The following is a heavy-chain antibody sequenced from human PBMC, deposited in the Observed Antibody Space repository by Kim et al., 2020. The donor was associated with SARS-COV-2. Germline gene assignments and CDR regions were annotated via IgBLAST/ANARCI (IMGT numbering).Heavy chain of an antibody. CDR1: GDSISSSFKY. J-gene: IGHJ4*02. CDR3: ARLPHDSSGYVDC. Sequence: SETLSLTCTVSGDSISSSFKYWGWIRQPPGKGLEWIGSVYHSGTTYDSPSLKSRVTVSVDTSKNEFSLKVTSVTAADTAVYFCARLPHDSSGYVDCWGQGILVTVSS. CDR2: VYHSGTT. V-gene: IGHV4-39*01. D-gene: IGHD3-22*01.